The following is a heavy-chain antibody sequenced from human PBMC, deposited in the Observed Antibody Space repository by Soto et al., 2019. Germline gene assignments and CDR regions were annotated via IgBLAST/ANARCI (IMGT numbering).Heavy chain of an antibody. V-gene: IGHV5-10-1*01. J-gene: IGHJ4*02. CDR2: IDPSDSYT. D-gene: IGHD5-18*01. CDR1: GYSFTSYW. Sequence: GESLKISCKGSGYSFTSYWISWVRQMPGKGLEWMGRIDPSDSYTNYSPSFQGHVTISADKSISTAYLQWSSLKASDTAMYYCASHPLSWIQPNYWGQGTLVPVSS. CDR3: ASHPLSWIQPNY.